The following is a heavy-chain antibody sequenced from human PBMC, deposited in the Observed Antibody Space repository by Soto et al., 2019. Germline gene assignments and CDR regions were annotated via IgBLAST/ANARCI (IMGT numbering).Heavy chain of an antibody. D-gene: IGHD4-17*01. CDR2: INPNNGGT. V-gene: IGHV1-2*02. Sequence: APVEVSCKASGYTITGYYMHWVRQATGQGLEWMGWINPNNGGTNYAQKFQGRVTMTRDTSISTAYMELSRLRSDDTAVYSCPRDRQRAAAPVTTVIDVWGKGPTVTASS. J-gene: IGHJ6*03. CDR1: GYTITGYY. CDR3: PRDRQRAAAPVTTVIDV.